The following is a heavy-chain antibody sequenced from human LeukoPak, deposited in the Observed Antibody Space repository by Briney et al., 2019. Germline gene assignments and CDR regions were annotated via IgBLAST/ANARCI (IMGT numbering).Heavy chain of an antibody. CDR2: ISWNSGSI. V-gene: IGHV3-9*01. CDR3: AKDVIVRLGDAFDI. CDR1: GFTFSSYS. Sequence: GGSLRLSCAASGFTFSSYSMNWVRQAPGKGLEWVSGISWNSGSIGYADSVKGRFTISRDNAKNSLYLQMNSLRAEDTALYYCAKDVIVRLGDAFDIWGQGTMVTVSS. D-gene: IGHD2-15*01. J-gene: IGHJ3*02.